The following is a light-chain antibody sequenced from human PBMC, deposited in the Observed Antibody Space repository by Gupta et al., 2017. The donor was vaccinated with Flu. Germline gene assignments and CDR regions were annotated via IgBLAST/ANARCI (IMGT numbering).Light chain of an antibody. Sequence: SSDIGVYDYVSWYQQHPGKAPKLLIFEVYNRPSGVSNRFSGSKSGNTASLTISGLQADDEADYHCYSYTTSNTLLFGGGTTLTVL. V-gene: IGLV2-14*01. CDR2: EVY. J-gene: IGLJ2*01. CDR3: YSYTTSNTLL. CDR1: SSDIGVYDY.